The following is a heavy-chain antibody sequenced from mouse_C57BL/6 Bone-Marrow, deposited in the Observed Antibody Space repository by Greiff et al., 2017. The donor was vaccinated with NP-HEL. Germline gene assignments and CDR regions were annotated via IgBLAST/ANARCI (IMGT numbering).Heavy chain of an antibody. Sequence: QVQLQQSGPGLVKPSQSLFLTCSITGFPITSGYYWIWIRQSPGKPLEWMGYITHSGETFYNPSLQSPISITRETSKNQFFLQLNSVTTEDTAMYYCAGVNDYFYAMDYWGQGTSVTVSS. CDR2: ITHSGET. D-gene: IGHD2-4*01. CDR1: GFPITSGYY. J-gene: IGHJ4*01. CDR3: AGVNDYFYAMDY. V-gene: IGHV12-3*01.